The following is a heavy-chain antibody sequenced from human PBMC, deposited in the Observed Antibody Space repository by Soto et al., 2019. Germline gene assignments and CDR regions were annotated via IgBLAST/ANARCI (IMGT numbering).Heavy chain of an antibody. CDR1: GYSFTSYW. Sequence: PGESLKISCKGSGYSFTSYWIGWVRQMPGKGLEWMGIIYPGDSDTRYSPSFQGQVTISADKSISTAYLQWSSLKASDTAMYYCARSPVTSYYYYYGMDVWGQGTTVTVSS. CDR2: IYPGDSDT. V-gene: IGHV5-51*01. CDR3: ARSPVTSYYYYYGMDV. J-gene: IGHJ6*02.